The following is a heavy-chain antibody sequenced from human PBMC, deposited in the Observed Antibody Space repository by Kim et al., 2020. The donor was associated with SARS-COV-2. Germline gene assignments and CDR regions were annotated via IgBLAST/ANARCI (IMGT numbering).Heavy chain of an antibody. CDR1: GGSISSGGYY. V-gene: IGHV4-31*03. D-gene: IGHD2-21*02. Sequence: SEPLSLTCTVSGGSISSGGYYWSWIRQHPGKGLEWIGYIYYSGSTYYNPSLKSRVTISVDTSKNQFSLKLGSVTAADTAVYYCARMVGLRHIVVVTASHFDYWGSGTLVTVSA. CDR2: IYYSGST. J-gene: IGHJ4*02. CDR3: ARMVGLRHIVVVTASHFDY.